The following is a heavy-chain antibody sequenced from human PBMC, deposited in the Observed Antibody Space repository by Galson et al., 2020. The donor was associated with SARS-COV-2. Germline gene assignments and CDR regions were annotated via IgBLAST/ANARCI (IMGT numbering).Heavy chain of an antibody. CDR2: INPYNADT. D-gene: IGHD3-10*01. V-gene: IGHV1-18*01. Sequence: ASVKVSCKASGYTFTDNYISWVRQAPGQGLEWMGWINPYNADTEFAQKFQGRVTMTTDTSTSTAFMELRSLRSDDTAIYYCARAHYGWRDWWFDPWGQGTLVTGSS. CDR1: GYTFTDNY. J-gene: IGHJ5*02. CDR3: ARAHYGWRDWWFDP.